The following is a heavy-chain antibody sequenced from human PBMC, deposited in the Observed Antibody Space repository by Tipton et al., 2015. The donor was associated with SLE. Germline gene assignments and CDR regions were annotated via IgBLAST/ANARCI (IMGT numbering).Heavy chain of an antibody. V-gene: IGHV3-23*01. D-gene: IGHD2-15*01. CDR1: GFTFSSYA. CDR3: AKDGGYCSGGSCYLPFDY. Sequence: GSLRLSCAASGFTFSSYAMSWVRPAPGTGLEWVSAISGSGGSTYYADSVKGRFTISRDNSKNTLYLQMNSLRAEDTAVYYCAKDGGYCSGGSCYLPFDYWGQGTLVTVSS. CDR2: ISGSGGST. J-gene: IGHJ4*02.